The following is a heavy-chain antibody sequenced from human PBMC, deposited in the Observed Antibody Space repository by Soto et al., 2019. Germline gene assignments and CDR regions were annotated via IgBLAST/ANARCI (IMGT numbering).Heavy chain of an antibody. CDR3: ARDMRGSGSYFHYYYGMDV. CDR1: GYTFTSYG. D-gene: IGHD3-10*01. CDR2: ISAYNGNT. Sequence: GASVKVSCKASGYTFTSYGISWVRQAPGQGLEWMGWISAYNGNTNYAQKLQGRVTMTTDTSTSTAYMELRSLRSDDTAVYYCARDMRGSGSYFHYYYGMDVWGQGTTVTVSS. V-gene: IGHV1-18*04. J-gene: IGHJ6*02.